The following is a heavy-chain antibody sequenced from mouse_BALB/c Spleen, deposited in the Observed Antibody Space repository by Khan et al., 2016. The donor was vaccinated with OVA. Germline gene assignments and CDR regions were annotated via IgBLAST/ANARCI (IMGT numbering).Heavy chain of an antibody. CDR1: GFTFSTYC. V-gene: IGHV5-6*01. CDR2: VITGGGCT. Sequence: EVELVESGGDLVKPGGSLKLSCAASGFTFSTYCMSWVRQTSDKRLEWVATVITGGGCTYYPDSVKGRFTISRDKAKNTLYLQLSGLKSEDTAMFYCTRRDYYYGRDGFDYWGQGTLVTVSA. D-gene: IGHD1-1*01. J-gene: IGHJ3*01. CDR3: TRRDYYYGRDGFDY.